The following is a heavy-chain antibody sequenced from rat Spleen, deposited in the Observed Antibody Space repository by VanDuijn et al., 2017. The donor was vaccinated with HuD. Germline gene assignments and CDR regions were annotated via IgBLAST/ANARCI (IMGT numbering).Heavy chain of an antibody. V-gene: IGHV5-17*01. CDR2: IIYDGSST. D-gene: IGHD3-4*01. J-gene: IGHJ2*01. CDR1: GFTFSDYA. CDR3: ARLQPKRKQPHYFDY. Sequence: EVQLVESGGGLVQPGRSLKFSCAASGFTFSDYAMAWVRQAPKKGLEWVATIIYDGSSTYYRDSVKGRFTISRDNAKSTLYLQMDSLRSEDTATYYCARLQPKRKQPHYFDYWGQGVMVTVSS.